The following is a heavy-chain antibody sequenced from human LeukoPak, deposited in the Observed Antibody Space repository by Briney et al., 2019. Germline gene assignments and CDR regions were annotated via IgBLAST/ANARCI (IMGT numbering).Heavy chain of an antibody. CDR1: GFTFSDYS. CDR2: ISTSSSYT. V-gene: IGHV3-11*05. Sequence: GGSLRLSCAASGFTFSDYSMSWIRQAPGKGLEWVSYISTSSSYTNYADSVKGRFTISRDNAKNSLYLQMNSLRAEDTAVYYCARDRYYASGSYNWFDALGQGTLVSVSS. J-gene: IGHJ5*02. CDR3: ARDRYYASGSYNWFDA. D-gene: IGHD3-10*01.